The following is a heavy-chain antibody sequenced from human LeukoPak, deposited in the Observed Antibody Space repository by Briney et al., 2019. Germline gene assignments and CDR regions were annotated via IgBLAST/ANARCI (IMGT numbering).Heavy chain of an antibody. CDR1: GFTFTTYG. CDR2: IRSDGNNK. V-gene: IGHV3-30*02. D-gene: IGHD4-23*01. CDR3: AKDSAVIHDYGGNNPPGTFDY. Sequence: GGSLRLSCVVSGFTFTTYGMHWVRQAPGKGLEWVAFIRSDGNNKYYADSVKGRFTISRGNSKNTLYLQMNSLRAEDTAVYYCAKDSAVIHDYGGNNPPGTFDYWGQGTLVTVSS. J-gene: IGHJ4*02.